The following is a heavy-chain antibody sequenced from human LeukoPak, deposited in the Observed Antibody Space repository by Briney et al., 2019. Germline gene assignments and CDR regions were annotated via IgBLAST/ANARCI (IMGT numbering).Heavy chain of an antibody. D-gene: IGHD3-3*01. J-gene: IGHJ6*03. CDR1: GGTFSSYA. CDR3: ASPTYDFWSGYPQNYYYMDV. CDR2: IIPIFGTA. Sequence: GASVKVSCKASGGTFSSYAISCVRQAPGQGLEWMGGIIPIFGTANYAQKFQGRVTITADESTSTAYMELSSLRSEDTAVYYCASPTYDFWSGYPQNYYYMDVWGKGTTVTVSS. V-gene: IGHV1-69*13.